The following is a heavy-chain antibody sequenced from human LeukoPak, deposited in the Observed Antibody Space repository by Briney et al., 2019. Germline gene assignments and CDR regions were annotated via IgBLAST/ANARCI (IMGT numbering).Heavy chain of an antibody. J-gene: IGHJ5*02. V-gene: IGHV5-51*01. D-gene: IGHD1-7*01. CDR3: VRSDKTTGRSWFDP. CDR2: IYPGDSDT. Sequence: GVSLKISCKGSGYSFTSYWIGWVRQMPGKGLEWMGIIYPGDSDTRYSPSFQGQVTISADKSISTAYLQWSSLKASDTAMYYCVRSDKTTGRSWFDPWGQGTLVTVSS. CDR1: GYSFTSYW.